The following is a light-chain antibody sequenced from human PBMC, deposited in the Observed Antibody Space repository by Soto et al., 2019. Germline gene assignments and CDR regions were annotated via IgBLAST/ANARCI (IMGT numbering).Light chain of an antibody. Sequence: QLVLTQSSSASASLGSSVKLTCTLSSGHSTYIIAWHQQQPGKAPRYLMKLEGSGSYNKGSGIPDRFSGSSSGADRYLTISNLQFVDEADYYCETWDTNVVVFGGGTKLTVL. V-gene: IGLV4-60*02. CDR1: SGHSTYI. CDR2: LEGSGSY. J-gene: IGLJ2*01. CDR3: ETWDTNVVV.